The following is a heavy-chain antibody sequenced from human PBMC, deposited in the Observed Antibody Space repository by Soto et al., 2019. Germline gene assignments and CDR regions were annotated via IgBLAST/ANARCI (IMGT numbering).Heavy chain of an antibody. CDR1: GGSITNPNDY. V-gene: IGHV4-39*01. CDR3: ARHVYAIPEGFDY. CDR2: IYYSGST. Sequence: SETLSLTCTVSGGSITNPNDYWGWIRQPPGKGLEWIGSIYYSGSTYYNPSLKSRVTISVDTSKNQFSLKLSSVTAADTAVYYCARHVYAIPEGFDYWGQGTLVTVSS. D-gene: IGHD2-8*01. J-gene: IGHJ4*02.